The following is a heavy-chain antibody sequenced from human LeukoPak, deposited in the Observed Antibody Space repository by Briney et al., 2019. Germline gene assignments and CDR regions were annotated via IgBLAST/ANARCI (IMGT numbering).Heavy chain of an antibody. V-gene: IGHV1-46*03. CDR1: VYTFTSYY. CDR2: IDPSGSGT. J-gene: IGHJ6*03. D-gene: IGHD2-15*01. Sequence: SVKVSRKASVYTFTSYYMHWVRQAPGQGLEGMGIIDPSGSGTSYAQQFHGRVNLTRDTSPSTAYTALSSRRSEDTAGYYCAEGGLLDYMDVGGEGTTVTIYS. CDR3: AEGGLLDYMDV.